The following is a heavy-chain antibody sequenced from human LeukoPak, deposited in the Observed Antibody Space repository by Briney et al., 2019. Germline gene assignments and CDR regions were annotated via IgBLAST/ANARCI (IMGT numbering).Heavy chain of an antibody. D-gene: IGHD2-2*01. CDR3: ARARYCSSTSCLIYFDH. CDR2: IKQDGSEK. Sequence: GGSLRLSCAASGFTFSSYWMSWVRQAPGKGLEWVANIKQDGSEKYYVDSVKGRFTISRDNAKNSLYLQMNSLRAEDTAVYYCARARYCSSTSCLIYFDHWGQGTLVTVSS. J-gene: IGHJ4*02. V-gene: IGHV3-7*01. CDR1: GFTFSSYW.